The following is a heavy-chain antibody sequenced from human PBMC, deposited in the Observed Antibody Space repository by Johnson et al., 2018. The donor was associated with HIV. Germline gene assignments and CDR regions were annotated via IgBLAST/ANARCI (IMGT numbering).Heavy chain of an antibody. CDR3: ARSKPRYYDVGPRGAFDI. Sequence: VQLVESGGGVVPPGGSLRLSCAASGFTFDEDDMSWVRQAPGKGLEWVSGMGTAGDKYYPGSVKGRFTISRENAKNSLYLQMNSLRAGDTAVYYCARSKPRYYDVGPRGAFDIWGQGTVVAVSS. V-gene: IGHV3-13*01. CDR1: GFTFDEDD. J-gene: IGHJ3*02. D-gene: IGHD3-22*01. CDR2: MGTAGDK.